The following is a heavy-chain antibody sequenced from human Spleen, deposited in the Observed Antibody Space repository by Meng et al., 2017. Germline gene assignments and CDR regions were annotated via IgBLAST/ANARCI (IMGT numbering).Heavy chain of an antibody. V-gene: IGHV1-46*01. CDR3: ARDRQINSRIAVAGTNFDY. Sequence: ASVKVSCKASGYTFTSYSMHWVRQAPGQGLEWMGGINPSGGSTSYAQKFQGRVTMTRDTSTGTVYMELSSLRSEDTAVYSCARDRQINSRIAVAGTNFDYWGQGTLVTVSS. CDR1: GYTFTSYS. D-gene: IGHD6-19*01. CDR2: INPSGGST. J-gene: IGHJ4*02.